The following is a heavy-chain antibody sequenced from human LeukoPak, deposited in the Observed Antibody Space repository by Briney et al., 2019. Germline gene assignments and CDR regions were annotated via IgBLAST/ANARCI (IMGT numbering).Heavy chain of an antibody. D-gene: IGHD1-26*01. CDR1: GYTFTSYA. V-gene: IGHV1-3*01. J-gene: IGHJ4*02. CDR3: ARDRIVGATTIY. Sequence: ASVKVSCKPSGYTFTSYAMHWVRQAPGQRLKWMGWINAGNGNTKYSQKFQGRVTITRDTSASTAYMELSSLRSEDTAVYYCARDRIVGATTIYWGQGTLVTVSS. CDR2: INAGNGNT.